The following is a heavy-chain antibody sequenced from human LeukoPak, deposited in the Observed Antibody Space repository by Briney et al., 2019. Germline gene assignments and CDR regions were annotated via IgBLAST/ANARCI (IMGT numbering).Heavy chain of an antibody. CDR1: GFDFSTYS. V-gene: IGHV3-48*04. Sequence: GGSLRLSCAASGFDFSTYSIDWVRQAPGKGLEGVSYISSSSSSSIYHADSVKGRFTISRDNAKNSLHLQMNSLRAEDTAVYYCARVGRSGWTVDYWGQGTLVTVSS. CDR3: ARVGRSGWTVDY. D-gene: IGHD6-19*01. CDR2: ISSSSSSSI. J-gene: IGHJ4*02.